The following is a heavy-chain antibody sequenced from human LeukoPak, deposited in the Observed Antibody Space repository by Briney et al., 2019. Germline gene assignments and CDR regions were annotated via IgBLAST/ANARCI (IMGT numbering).Heavy chain of an antibody. J-gene: IGHJ4*02. V-gene: IGHV1-69*04. CDR3: ARAKRFGELFLDY. CDR2: IIPILGIA. CDR1: GGTFSSYA. Sequence: ASVKVSCKASGGTFSSYAISWVRQAPGQGLEWGGRIIPILGIANYAQKFQGRVTITEDKSTSTAYMELSSLRSEDTAVYYCARAKRFGELFLDYWGQGTLVTVSS. D-gene: IGHD3-10*01.